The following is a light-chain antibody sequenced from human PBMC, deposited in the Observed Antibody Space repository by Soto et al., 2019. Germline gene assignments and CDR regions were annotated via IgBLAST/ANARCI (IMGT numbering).Light chain of an antibody. CDR3: QQRSNWPPV. J-gene: IGKJ3*01. Sequence: EIVLTQSPATLSLSPGERATLSCRASQSFSSYLAWYQQKPGQAPRLLIYDASNRATGIPARFSGSGSGTDFTLTISRLEPEDCAVYYCQQRSNWPPVFGPGTKVDI. CDR2: DAS. V-gene: IGKV3-11*01. CDR1: QSFSSY.